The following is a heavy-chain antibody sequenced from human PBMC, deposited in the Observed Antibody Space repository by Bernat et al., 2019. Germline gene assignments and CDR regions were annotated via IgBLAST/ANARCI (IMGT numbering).Heavy chain of an antibody. CDR3: AKDRSSSWSIDY. Sequence: QVQLVESGGGVVQPGRSLRLSCAASGFTFSSYGMHWVRQAPGKGLGWVAVISYDGSNKYYADSVKGRFTISRDNSKNTLYLQMNSLRAEDTAVYYCAKDRSSSWSIDYWGQGTLVTVSS. CDR1: GFTFSSYG. CDR2: ISYDGSNK. V-gene: IGHV3-30*18. J-gene: IGHJ4*02. D-gene: IGHD6-13*01.